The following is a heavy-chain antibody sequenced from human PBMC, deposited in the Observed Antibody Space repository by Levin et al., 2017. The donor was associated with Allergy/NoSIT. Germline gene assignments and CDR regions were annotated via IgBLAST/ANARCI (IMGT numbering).Heavy chain of an antibody. Sequence: GGSLRLSCTVSGFTFGDHAMSWFRQAPGKGLEWVGIIRSKGYGGTTEHAASVKGRFTISRDDSKSIAYLQMNSLKTEDTAVYYCTRLQYGYGTLNFDYWGQGTLVTVSS. CDR2: IRSKGYGGTT. V-gene: IGHV3-49*03. CDR3: TRLQYGYGTLNFDY. J-gene: IGHJ4*02. CDR1: GFTFGDHA. D-gene: IGHD5-18*01.